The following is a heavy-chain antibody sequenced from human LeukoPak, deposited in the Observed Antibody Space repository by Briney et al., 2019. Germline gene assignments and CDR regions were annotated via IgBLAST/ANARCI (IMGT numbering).Heavy chain of an antibody. J-gene: IGHJ4*02. CDR3: ARDYSSGWYSVDY. CDR1: NYTVTAYG. V-gene: IGHV1-18*01. Sequence: GASVKVSCKTFNYTVTAYGINWVGQAPGQGLEWMGWIRSDNGKTNYAQKLQGRVTLTTDTTTSTAYMELRSLRSDDTAIYYCARDYSSGWYSVDYWGQGTLITVSS. D-gene: IGHD6-19*01. CDR2: IRSDNGKT.